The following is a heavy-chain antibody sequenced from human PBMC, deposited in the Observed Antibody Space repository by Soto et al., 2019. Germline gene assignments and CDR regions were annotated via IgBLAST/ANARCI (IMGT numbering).Heavy chain of an antibody. CDR1: GGSISSYY. D-gene: IGHD3-10*01. J-gene: IGHJ4*02. V-gene: IGHV4-59*01. CDR3: ARAPRWYYGYPSYYDY. CDR2: IYYSGST. Sequence: NPSETLSLTCTVSGGSISSYYWSWIRQPPGKGLEWIEYIYYSGSTNYNPSLKSRVTISVDTSKNQFSLELSSVTAADTAVYYCARAPRWYYGYPSYYDYWGQGTLVTVSS.